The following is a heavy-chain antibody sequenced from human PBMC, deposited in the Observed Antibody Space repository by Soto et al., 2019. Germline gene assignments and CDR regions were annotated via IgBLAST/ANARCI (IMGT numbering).Heavy chain of an antibody. Sequence: QVQLVQSGAEVKKPGASVKVSCKASGYTFTTYDISWVRQAPGQGLEWMGRISTYNGNTNYPQSLQGRLTMTTDTSTSTDYMELRRMKSEDTAVYYCARDPYHVLMVNAPNLYGMDVWGQGTTVTVSS. J-gene: IGHJ6*02. CDR2: ISTYNGNT. D-gene: IGHD2-8*01. CDR1: GYTFTTYD. CDR3: ARDPYHVLMVNAPNLYGMDV. V-gene: IGHV1-18*01.